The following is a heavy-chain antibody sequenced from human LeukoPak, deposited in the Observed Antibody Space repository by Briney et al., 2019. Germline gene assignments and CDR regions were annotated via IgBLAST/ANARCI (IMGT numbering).Heavy chain of an antibody. D-gene: IGHD5-24*01. J-gene: IGHJ4*02. CDR2: INPSGGRT. Sequence: GASVKVSCKASGYTFTSYYMHWVRQAPGQGLELMGIINPSGGRTTYAQKFQGRVTMTRDTSTSTVYMELSSLRSEDTAVYYCARDRSEMATTALDYWGQGTLVTVSS. CDR3: ARDRSEMATTALDY. V-gene: IGHV1-46*01. CDR1: GYTFTSYY.